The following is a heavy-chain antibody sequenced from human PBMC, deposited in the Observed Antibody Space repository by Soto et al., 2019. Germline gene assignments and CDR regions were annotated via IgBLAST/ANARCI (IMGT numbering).Heavy chain of an antibody. CDR2: MSVHTGGT. CDR1: GYTFTDSY. V-gene: IGHV1-2*02. Sequence: GASGKVSCKAAGYTFTDSYLHWVRQAPGQRLQWMGWMSVHTGGTNSPQKLQDRVTMTRDTSINTAFMQLTGLTSDDTAVYFCARKCGDRCTEDADALDLWCQGTMVTVSS. CDR3: ARKCGDRCTEDADALDL. D-gene: IGHD2-21*01. J-gene: IGHJ3*01.